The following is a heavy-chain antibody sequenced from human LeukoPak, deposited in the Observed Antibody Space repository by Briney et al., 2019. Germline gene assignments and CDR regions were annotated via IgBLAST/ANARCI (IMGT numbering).Heavy chain of an antibody. CDR3: ATKPIVVVVAGEIGMDV. CDR2: MNPNSGNT. J-gene: IGHJ6*02. V-gene: IGHV1-8*01. D-gene: IGHD2-15*01. CDR1: GYTFTSYD. Sequence: ASVKVSCKASGYTFTSYDINWVRQATGQGLEWMGWMNPNSGNTGYAQKFQGRVTMTRNTSISTAYMELSSLRSEDTAVYYCATKPIVVVVAGEIGMDVWGQGTTVTVSS.